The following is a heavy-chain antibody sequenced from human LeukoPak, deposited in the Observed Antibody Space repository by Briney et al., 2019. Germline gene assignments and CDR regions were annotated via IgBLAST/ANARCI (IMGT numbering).Heavy chain of an antibody. Sequence: SETLSLTCTVSGGSISSSSYYWGWIRQPPGKGLEWTGSIYYSGSTYYNPSLKSRVTISVDTSKNQFSLKLSSVTAADTAVYYCARGGTDSSGYYYGGTDFDYWGQGTLVTVSS. J-gene: IGHJ4*02. V-gene: IGHV4-39*07. D-gene: IGHD3-22*01. CDR3: ARGGTDSSGYYYGGTDFDY. CDR2: IYYSGST. CDR1: GGSISSSSYY.